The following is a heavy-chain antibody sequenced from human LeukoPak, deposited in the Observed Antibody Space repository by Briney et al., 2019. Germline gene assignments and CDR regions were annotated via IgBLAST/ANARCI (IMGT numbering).Heavy chain of an antibody. V-gene: IGHV3-7*04. Sequence: GGSLRLSCAASGFTFSNYWMSWVRQAPGKGLEWVASIKEDGSDKYHVDSVKGRFTISRDSAKNSLFLQMNSLRAEDTAVYYCARDQWRLFDYWGQGTLVTVSS. CDR2: IKEDGSDK. J-gene: IGHJ4*02. D-gene: IGHD2-21*02. CDR3: ARDQWRLFDY. CDR1: GFTFSNYW.